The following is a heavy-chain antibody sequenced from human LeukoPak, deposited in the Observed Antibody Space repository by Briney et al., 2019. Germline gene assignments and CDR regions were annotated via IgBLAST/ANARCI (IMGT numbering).Heavy chain of an antibody. V-gene: IGHV3-7*01. Sequence: GGSLRLSCAASGFTFSTYWMAWVRQAPGKGLEWVANIKQDGSEKYYVDSVKARFTISRDNAKKSLYLQMNSLRAEDTAVYYCARDNLGALDYWGQGTLVTVSS. CDR3: ARDNLGALDY. CDR1: GFTFSTYW. J-gene: IGHJ4*02. D-gene: IGHD1-26*01. CDR2: IKQDGSEK.